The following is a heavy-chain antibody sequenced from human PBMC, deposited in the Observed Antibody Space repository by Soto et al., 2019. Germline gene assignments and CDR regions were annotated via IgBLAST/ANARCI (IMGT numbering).Heavy chain of an antibody. CDR2: IYPDNSDT. V-gene: IGHV5-51*03. CDR1: GYMFYGYC. CDR3: ARFGGPGLSHNWFDS. Sequence: EVQLVQSGAEVKKPGDSLKISCEGSGYMFYGYCIGWVRQMPGKGLEWMGLIYPDNSDTRYSPSFQGQVTLSADKSINTAYLQWSTLKALDTAMYYCARFGGPGLSHNWFDSWGQGTLVTVSS. D-gene: IGHD3-16*01. J-gene: IGHJ5*01.